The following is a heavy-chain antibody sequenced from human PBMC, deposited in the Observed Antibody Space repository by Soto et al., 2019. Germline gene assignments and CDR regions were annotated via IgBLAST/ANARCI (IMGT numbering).Heavy chain of an antibody. V-gene: IGHV3-30*18. CDR3: AKSAVVWFGEKLDYFDY. D-gene: IGHD3-10*01. CDR2: ISYDGSNK. Sequence: QVQLVESGGGVVQPGRSLRLSCAASGFTFSSYGMHWVRQAPGKGLEWVAVISYDGSNKYYADSVKGRFTISRDNSKNTLYLQMKSLRAEDTAVYDCAKSAVVWFGEKLDYFDYWGQGTLVTVSS. CDR1: GFTFSSYG. J-gene: IGHJ4*02.